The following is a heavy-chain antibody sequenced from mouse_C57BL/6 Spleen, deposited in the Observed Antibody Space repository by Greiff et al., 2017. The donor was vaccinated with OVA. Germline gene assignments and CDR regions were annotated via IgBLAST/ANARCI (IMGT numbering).Heavy chain of an antibody. D-gene: IGHD1-1*01. CDR2: IRNKANGYTT. J-gene: IGHJ2*01. CDR3: ARYDYGSSYFDY. CDR1: GFTFTDYY. Sequence: EVMLVESGGGLVQPGGSLSLSCAASGFTFTDYYMSWVRQPPGKALEWLGFIRNKANGYTTEYSASVKCRFTISRDNSQSILYLQMNALRAEDSATYYCARYDYGSSYFDYWGQGTTLTVSS. V-gene: IGHV7-3*01.